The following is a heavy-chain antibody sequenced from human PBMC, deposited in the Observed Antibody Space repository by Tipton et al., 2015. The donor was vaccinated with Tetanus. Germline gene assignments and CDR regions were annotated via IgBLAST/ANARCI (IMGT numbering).Heavy chain of an antibody. D-gene: IGHD3-3*01. Sequence: QLVQSGAEVKKPGASVKVSCKASGYMFTGYYMHWVRQAPGQGLEWMGWINPNNGGIDYAQKFQGRVTMTRDTAIRTAYMELSSLRSDDTAFYYCARKLLEGFGAFDIWGQGTMVTVSS. CDR3: ARKLLEGFGAFDI. V-gene: IGHV1-2*02. CDR1: GYMFTGYY. CDR2: INPNNGGI. J-gene: IGHJ3*02.